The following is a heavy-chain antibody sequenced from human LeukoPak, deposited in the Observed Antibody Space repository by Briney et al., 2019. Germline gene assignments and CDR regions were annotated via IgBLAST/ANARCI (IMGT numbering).Heavy chain of an antibody. V-gene: IGHV3-53*01. CDR3: ARTGTGYNVIDD. D-gene: IGHD3/OR15-3a*01. Sequence: GGSLRLSCAASGFTVSSSYMTWVRQAPGKGLQWVSVIYSGGTTFYADSVKGRFTVSRDDSGNTLFLQMNGLRADDTAMYYCARTGTGYNVIDDWGQGTLVTVSS. CDR2: IYSGGTT. CDR1: GFTVSSSY. J-gene: IGHJ4*02.